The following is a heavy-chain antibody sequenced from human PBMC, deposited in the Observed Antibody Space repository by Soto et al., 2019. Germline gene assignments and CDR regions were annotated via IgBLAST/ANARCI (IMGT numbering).Heavy chain of an antibody. J-gene: IGHJ6*03. V-gene: IGHV4-34*01. CDR3: ARGRVYRPIYYYYMDV. CDR1: GGSFSGYY. D-gene: IGHD6-13*01. CDR2: INHSGST. Sequence: SETLSLTCAVYGGSFSGYYWSWIRQPPGKGLEWIGEINHSGSTNYNPSLKSRVTISVDTSKNQFSLKLSSVTAADTAVYYCARGRVYRPIYYYYMDVWGKGTTVTVSS.